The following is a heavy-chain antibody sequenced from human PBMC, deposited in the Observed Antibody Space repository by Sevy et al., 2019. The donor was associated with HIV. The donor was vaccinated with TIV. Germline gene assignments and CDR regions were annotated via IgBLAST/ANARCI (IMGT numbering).Heavy chain of an antibody. CDR1: GFTFSTYA. Sequence: GGSLRLSCKTSGFTFSTYAMHWVRQAPGKGLEWVASISRTPATTCYADSVRDRFTISRDNAKNSLYLEMNSLRDEDTAVYYCAREAYYYDSREANWFDPWGQGTLVTVSS. CDR2: ISRTPATT. J-gene: IGHJ5*02. D-gene: IGHD3-22*01. CDR3: AREAYYYDSREANWFDP. V-gene: IGHV3-48*02.